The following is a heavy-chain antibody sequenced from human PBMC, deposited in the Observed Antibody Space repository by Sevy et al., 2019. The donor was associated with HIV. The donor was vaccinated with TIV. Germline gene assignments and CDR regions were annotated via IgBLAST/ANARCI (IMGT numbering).Heavy chain of an antibody. CDR2: INWDGGEK. D-gene: IGHD3-10*01. V-gene: IGHV3-9*01. CDR3: ARGGFYFGSEEYDGKAGYDS. Sequence: GGSLRLSCATSGTSFNDYAMHWVRQAPGKGLEWDSGINWDGGEKDYADSVEERFTISRNNDKKSLYLQMSSLRREDTALYFCARGGFYFGSEEYDGKAGYDSWGPGTVVTVSS. J-gene: IGHJ4*02. CDR1: GTSFNDYA.